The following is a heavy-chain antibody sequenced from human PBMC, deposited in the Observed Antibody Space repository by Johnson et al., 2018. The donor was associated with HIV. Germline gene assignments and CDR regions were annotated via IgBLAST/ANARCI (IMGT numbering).Heavy chain of an antibody. V-gene: IGHV3-43D*03. CDR2: INWDGDST. CDR3: AKDIASGYTNGGTLDI. J-gene: IGHJ3*02. CDR1: RFTFSSFA. Sequence: VLLVESGGGLVQPGGSMRLSCAASRFTFSSFAMHWVCQAPGKGLEWVSLINWDGDSTYYADFVKGRFTISRDNSKHSLYLQMNILRPEDTGLYYCAKDIASGYTNGGTLDIWGQGTMVTISS. D-gene: IGHD6-19*01.